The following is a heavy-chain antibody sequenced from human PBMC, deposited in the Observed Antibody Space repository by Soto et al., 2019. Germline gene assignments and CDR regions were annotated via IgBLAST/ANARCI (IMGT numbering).Heavy chain of an antibody. Sequence: EMQLVESGGGLVKHGGSLRLSCAASGFTFSSYSMNWVRQAPGKGLEWVSSISSSSSYIYYADSVKGRFTISRDNAKNSLYLQMNSLRAEDTAVYYCATVGGQLVPGFDYWGQGTLVTVSS. J-gene: IGHJ4*02. V-gene: IGHV3-21*01. CDR1: GFTFSSYS. D-gene: IGHD6-6*01. CDR2: ISSSSSYI. CDR3: ATVGGQLVPGFDY.